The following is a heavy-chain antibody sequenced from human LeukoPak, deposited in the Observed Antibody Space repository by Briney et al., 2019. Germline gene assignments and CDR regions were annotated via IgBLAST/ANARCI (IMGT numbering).Heavy chain of an antibody. V-gene: IGHV3-23*01. CDR1: GLTFRTYA. J-gene: IGHJ4*02. Sequence: PGGSLRLSCAASGLTFRTYAMSWVRQAPGKGLEWVSSISDSGGYTFYADSVKGRFTISRDNSKNTVYLQMNSLRAEDTAVYYCAKGGSYRSQPYSDYWGQGTPVTVSS. D-gene: IGHD3-16*02. CDR2: ISDSGGYT. CDR3: AKGGSYRSQPYSDY.